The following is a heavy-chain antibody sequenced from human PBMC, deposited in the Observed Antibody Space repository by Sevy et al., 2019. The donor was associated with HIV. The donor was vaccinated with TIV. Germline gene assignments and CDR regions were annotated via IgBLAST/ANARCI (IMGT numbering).Heavy chain of an antibody. Sequence: GGSLRLSCAASGFTFSSYAMSWVRQAPGKGLEWVSAIRGSGGSTYYADSVKGRFTISRDNSKNTLYLQMNSLRAEDTSVYYGAKGGSPAKYNWFDPWGQGTLVTVSS. CDR1: GFTFSSYA. J-gene: IGHJ5*02. V-gene: IGHV3-23*01. CDR2: IRGSGGST. CDR3: AKGGSPAKYNWFDP.